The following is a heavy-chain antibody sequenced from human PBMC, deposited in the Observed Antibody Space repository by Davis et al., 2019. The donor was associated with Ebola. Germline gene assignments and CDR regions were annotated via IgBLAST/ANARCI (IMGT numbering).Heavy chain of an antibody. D-gene: IGHD6-6*01. V-gene: IGHV3-11*01. J-gene: IGHJ4*02. CDR2: ISSGGSTI. CDR3: AKSRPGSFDY. CDR1: GFTFSDYY. Sequence: GESLKISCAASGFTFSDYYMSWIRQAPGKGLEWVSYISSGGSTIYYAESLKGRFTISRDNAKNSLYLQMNNLRAEDTAVYYCAKSRPGSFDYWGQGTLVTVSS.